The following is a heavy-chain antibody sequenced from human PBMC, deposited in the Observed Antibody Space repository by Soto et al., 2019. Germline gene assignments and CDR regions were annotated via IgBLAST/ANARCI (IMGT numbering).Heavy chain of an antibody. CDR1: GGSISSYY. Sequence: SETLSLTCTVSGGSISSYYWSWIRQPPGKGLEWIGYIYYSGSTNYNPSLKSRVTISVDTSKNQFSLKLSSVTAADTAVYYCARDLGYYYDSSGYLDYWGQGTLVTVS. J-gene: IGHJ4*02. CDR2: IYYSGST. CDR3: ARDLGYYYDSSGYLDY. D-gene: IGHD3-22*01. V-gene: IGHV4-59*01.